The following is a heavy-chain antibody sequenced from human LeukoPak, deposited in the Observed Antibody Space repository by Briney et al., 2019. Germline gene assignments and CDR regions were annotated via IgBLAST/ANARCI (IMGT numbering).Heavy chain of an antibody. CDR1: GFTFSDYK. J-gene: IGHJ4*02. D-gene: IGHD6-19*01. CDR2: ISSSGTTI. Sequence: GGSLRLSCAASGFTFSDYKMNWVRQAPGKGREWVSYISSSGTTIYYADSVKGRFTISRDNAKNSLYLQMNTLGVEDTAVYYCARDFPPPGSSTGWYVSSLGSYWGQGTLVTVSS. V-gene: IGHV3-48*04. CDR3: ARDFPPPGSSTGWYVSSLGSY.